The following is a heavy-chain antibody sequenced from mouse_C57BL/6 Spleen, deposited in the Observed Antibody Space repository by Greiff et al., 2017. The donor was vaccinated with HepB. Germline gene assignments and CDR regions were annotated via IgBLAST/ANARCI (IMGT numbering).Heavy chain of an antibody. V-gene: IGHV14-4*01. CDR1: GFNIKDDY. D-gene: IGHD1-1*01. Sequence: VQLQQSGAELVRPGASVKLSCTASGFNIKDDYMHWVKQRPEQGLEWIGWIDPENGDTEYASKFQGKATITADTSSNTAYLQLSSLTSEDTAVYYCTTDYGSEYFDYWGQGTTLTVSS. CDR2: IDPENGDT. J-gene: IGHJ2*01. CDR3: TTDYGSEYFDY.